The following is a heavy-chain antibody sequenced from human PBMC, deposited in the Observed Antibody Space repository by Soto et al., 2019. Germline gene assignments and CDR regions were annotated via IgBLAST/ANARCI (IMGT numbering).Heavy chain of an antibody. CDR1: GFTFSSYW. CDR2: IKQDGSET. V-gene: IGHV3-7*03. D-gene: IGHD3-3*01. Sequence: GGSLRLSCAASGFTFSSYWMSWVRQAPGKGLEWVANIKQDGSETYYVDSVKGRFTISRDNAKNSLYLQMNSLRAEDTAVYYCARSRVTIFGVVITGYYYYYYGMDVWGQGTTVTVSS. J-gene: IGHJ6*02. CDR3: ARSRVTIFGVVITGYYYYYYGMDV.